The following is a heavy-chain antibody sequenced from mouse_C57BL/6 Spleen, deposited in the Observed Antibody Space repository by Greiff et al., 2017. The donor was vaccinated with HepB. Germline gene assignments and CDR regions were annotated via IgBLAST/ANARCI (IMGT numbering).Heavy chain of an antibody. D-gene: IGHD2-3*01. CDR1: GYTFTDYY. CDR3: ARSGDGFLYAMDY. V-gene: IGHV1-26*01. Sequence: EVQLQQSGPELVKPGASVKISCKASGYTFTDYYMNWVKQSHGKSLEWIGDINPNNGGTSYNQKFKGKATLTVDKSSSTAYMELRSLTSEDSAVYYCARSGDGFLYAMDYWGQGTSVTVSS. J-gene: IGHJ4*01. CDR2: INPNNGGT.